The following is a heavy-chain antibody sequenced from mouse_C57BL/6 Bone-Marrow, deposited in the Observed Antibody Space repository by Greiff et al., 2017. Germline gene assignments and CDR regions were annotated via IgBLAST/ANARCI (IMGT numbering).Heavy chain of an antibody. CDR2: IGPGSGST. CDR1: GYTFTDYY. Sequence: VQLQQSGAELVKPGASVKISCKASGYTFTDYYINWVKQRPGQGLEWIGKIGPGSGSTYYNEKFKGKATLTAEKSSSTAYMPRSSLTSEDSAVYFCAIHRDDGGLYAMDYWGQGTSVTVSS. V-gene: IGHV1-77*01. D-gene: IGHD2-3*01. CDR3: AIHRDDGGLYAMDY. J-gene: IGHJ4*01.